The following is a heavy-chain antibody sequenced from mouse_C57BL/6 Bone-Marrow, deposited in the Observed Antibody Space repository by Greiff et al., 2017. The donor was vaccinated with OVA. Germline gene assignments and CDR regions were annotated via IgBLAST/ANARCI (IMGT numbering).Heavy chain of an antibody. V-gene: IGHV2-2*01. D-gene: IGHD1-1*01. Sequence: QVQLQQSGPGLVQPSQSLSITCTVSGFSLTSYGVHWVRQSPGKGLEWLGVIWSGGSTDYNAAFISRLSISKDNSKSQVFFKMNSLQADDTAIYYCARITTVVEDAMDYGGQGTSVTVSS. CDR2: IWSGGST. CDR3: ARITTVVEDAMDY. J-gene: IGHJ4*01. CDR1: GFSLTSYG.